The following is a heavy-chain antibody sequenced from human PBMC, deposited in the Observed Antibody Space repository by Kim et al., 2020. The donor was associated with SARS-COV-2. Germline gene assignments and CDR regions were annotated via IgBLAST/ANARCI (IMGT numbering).Heavy chain of an antibody. V-gene: IGHV1-2*06. CDR3: ARDQAVASRPIFYRIDV. CDR2: INPNTGAT. D-gene: IGHD2-15*01. Sequence: ASVKVSCKASGYIFTDYYIHWVRQAPGQGLEWMGRINPNTGATNSAQKFRGRVTMTRETSIGTVYMELNMLRADDTAVYFCARDQAVASRPIFYRIDVWGQGTPVIVSS. CDR1: GYIFTDYY. J-gene: IGHJ6*02.